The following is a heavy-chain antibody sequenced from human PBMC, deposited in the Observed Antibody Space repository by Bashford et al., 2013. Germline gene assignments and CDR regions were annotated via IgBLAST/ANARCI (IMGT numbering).Heavy chain of an antibody. CDR1: GYTFTSYG. Sequence: ASVKVSCKASGYTFTSYGISWVRQAPGQGLEWMGWISAYNGNTNYAQKLQGRVTMTTDTSTSTAYMELRSLRSDDTAVYYCARDKRFLEWLRTLNYMDVVGQRDHGHRLL. CDR2: ISAYNGNT. J-gene: IGHJ6*03. D-gene: IGHD3-3*01. CDR3: ARDKRFLEWLRTLNYMDV. V-gene: IGHV1-18*01.